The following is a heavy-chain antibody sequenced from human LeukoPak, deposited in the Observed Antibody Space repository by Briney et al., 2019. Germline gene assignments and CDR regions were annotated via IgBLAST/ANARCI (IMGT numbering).Heavy chain of an antibody. CDR3: ARDEAADGTNALDV. V-gene: IGHV1-2*02. CDR2: IYPKSRDT. CDR1: GYTFTDYY. D-gene: IGHD6-13*01. J-gene: IGHJ3*01. Sequence: GASVKVSCKASGYTFTDYYMHWVRQAPGQGPEWMGYIYPKSRDTNYEQNFQGRVTMTSDTSMSTVYMELTGLRSDDTAVYYCARDEAADGTNALDVWGQGTMVTVSS.